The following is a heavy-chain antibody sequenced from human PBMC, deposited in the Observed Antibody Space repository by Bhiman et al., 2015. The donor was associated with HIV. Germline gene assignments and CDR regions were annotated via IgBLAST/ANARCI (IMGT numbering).Heavy chain of an antibody. CDR3: AKGRLRGYYSSCFDF. CDR1: GFSFDDYS. J-gene: IGHJ4*02. CDR2: ISWDAGST. Sequence: EVQLVESGGVVVQPGGSLRLSCAASGFSFDDYSMHWVRQAPGKGLEWVSLISWDAGSTYYADSVKGRFTISRDNSKNSLYLQMDSLRTEDTALYYCAKGRLRGYYSSCFDFWGQGTLVTVSS. V-gene: IGHV3-43*01. D-gene: IGHD6-13*01.